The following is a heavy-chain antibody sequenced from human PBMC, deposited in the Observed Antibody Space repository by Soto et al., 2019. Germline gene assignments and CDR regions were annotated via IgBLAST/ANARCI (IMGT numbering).Heavy chain of an antibody. V-gene: IGHV6-1*01. Sequence: SQTLSLTCAISGDSVSSNSAAWNWIRQSPSRGLEWLGRTYYRSKWYNDYAVSVKSRITINPDTSKNQFSLQLNSVTPEDTAVYYCARDEAVRYSYEGSHLWFHYCGPGILITVSS. CDR3: ARDEAVRYSYEGSHLWFHY. CDR2: TYYRSKWYN. J-gene: IGHJ4*02. D-gene: IGHD5-18*01. CDR1: GDSVSSNSAA.